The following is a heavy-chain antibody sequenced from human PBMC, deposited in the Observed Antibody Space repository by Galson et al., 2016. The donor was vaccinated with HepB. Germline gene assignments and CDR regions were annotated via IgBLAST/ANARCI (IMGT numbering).Heavy chain of an antibody. D-gene: IGHD3-22*01. CDR1: GFTFSGYS. CDR3: AREEGVHYDNSHYHGYLDY. J-gene: IGHJ4*02. Sequence: SLRLSCAASGFTFSGYSIHWVRQAPGKGLEWVAVISTDGNTQWCADSVKGRFTVSRDNSKNTLDLQMNTLRAEDTAVFYCAREEGVHYDNSHYHGYLDYWGQGSLVTVSS. V-gene: IGHV3-30-3*01. CDR2: ISTDGNTQ.